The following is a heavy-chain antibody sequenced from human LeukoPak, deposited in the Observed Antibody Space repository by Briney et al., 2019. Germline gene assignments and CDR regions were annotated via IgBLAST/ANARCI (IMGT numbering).Heavy chain of an antibody. Sequence: ASVKVSCKASGYTFTGYYMHWVRQAPGQGLEWMGWINPNSGGTNYAQKFQGRVTMTRDTSISTAYMELSRLRSDDTAVYYCAREWMPGFGIVNWFDPWGQGTLVTVSS. CDR2: INPNSGGT. V-gene: IGHV1-2*02. CDR1: GYTFTGYY. J-gene: IGHJ5*02. CDR3: AREWMPGFGIVNWFDP. D-gene: IGHD3-16*01.